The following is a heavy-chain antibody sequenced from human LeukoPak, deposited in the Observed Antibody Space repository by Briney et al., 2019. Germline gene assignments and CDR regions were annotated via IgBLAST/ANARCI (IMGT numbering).Heavy chain of an antibody. CDR3: ARADYGANSDY. Sequence: SETLSLTCTVSGGSIRGYYWTWIRQPPGKGLEWMGYFYDSGSIKYNPSLKSRVTISVDTSKNQFSLKLSSVTAADTAVYYCARADYGANSDYWGQGTLVTVSS. V-gene: IGHV4-59*01. J-gene: IGHJ4*02. CDR1: GGSIRGYY. CDR2: FYDSGSI. D-gene: IGHD4-23*01.